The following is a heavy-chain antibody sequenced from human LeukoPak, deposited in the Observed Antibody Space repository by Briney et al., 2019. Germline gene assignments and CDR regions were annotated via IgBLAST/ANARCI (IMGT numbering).Heavy chain of an antibody. V-gene: IGHV3-23*01. Sequence: GGSLRLSCAASGFTFSSYAMSWVRQAPGKGLEWVSAISGSGGSTYYADSVKGRFTISRDNSKNTLYLQMNSLRAEDTAVYYCVKDGKQVVQKHWGQGTLVTVSS. D-gene: IGHD6-13*01. CDR3: VKDGKQVVQKH. CDR2: ISGSGGST. J-gene: IGHJ1*01. CDR1: GFTFSSYA.